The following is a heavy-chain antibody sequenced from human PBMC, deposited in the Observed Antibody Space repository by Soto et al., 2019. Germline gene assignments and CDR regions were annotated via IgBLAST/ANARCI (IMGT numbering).Heavy chain of an antibody. CDR1: GGSIRSGGYY. Sequence: SETLSLTCTLSGGSIRSGGYYWSWVRQNPRKGLEWIGNIYYSGNTYYNPSLKSRLTISVDTSKNQFSLNLSSVTAADTAVYYCARDRLMATAGTARPYFGLDVWGQGTTVTVSS. CDR3: ARDRLMATAGTARPYFGLDV. J-gene: IGHJ6*02. V-gene: IGHV4-31*03. CDR2: IYYSGNT. D-gene: IGHD5-18*01.